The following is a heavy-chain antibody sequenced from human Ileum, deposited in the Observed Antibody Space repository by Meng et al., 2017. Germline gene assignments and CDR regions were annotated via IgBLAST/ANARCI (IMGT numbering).Heavy chain of an antibody. V-gene: IGHV5-51*01. CDR2: IYPDDSET. CDR1: GYNFAIYW. CDR3: ARGGYGNYYFEY. D-gene: IGHD5-18*01. J-gene: IGHJ4*02. Sequence: GESLKISCQGSGYNFAIYWIGWVRQMPGKGLEWMGSIYPDDSETKYSPSFQGQVTISADKSTSAAYLQWSSLKASDTAIYYCARGGYGNYYFEYWGQGTEVTVSS.